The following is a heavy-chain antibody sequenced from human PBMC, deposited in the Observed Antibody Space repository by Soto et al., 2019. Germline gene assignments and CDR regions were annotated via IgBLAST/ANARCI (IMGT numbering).Heavy chain of an antibody. CDR2: INPNSGGT. D-gene: IGHD3-16*01. Sequence: QVQLVQSGAEVKKPGASVKVSCKASGYTFTGYYMHWVRQAPGQGLEWMGWINPNSGGTNYAQKXQXXXXXXXXXXXXXAYMELSRLRSDDTAVYYCARAGYDYVWGADYWGQGTLVTVSS. V-gene: IGHV1-2*02. J-gene: IGHJ4*02. CDR1: GYTFTGYY. CDR3: ARAGYDYVWGADY.